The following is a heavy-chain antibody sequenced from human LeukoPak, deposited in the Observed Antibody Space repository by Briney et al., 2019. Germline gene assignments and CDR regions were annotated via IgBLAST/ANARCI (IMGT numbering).Heavy chain of an antibody. CDR3: ARDRSSGWYSWFDP. Sequence: ASVKVSCKASGYTLTGYYMHWVRQAPGQGLEWMGRINPNTGGTNYAQKFQGRVTMTRDTSISTAYMDLSKLRSDDTAVYYCARDRSSGWYSWFDPWGQGTLVTVSS. D-gene: IGHD6-19*01. CDR1: GYTLTGYY. V-gene: IGHV1-2*06. J-gene: IGHJ5*02. CDR2: INPNTGGT.